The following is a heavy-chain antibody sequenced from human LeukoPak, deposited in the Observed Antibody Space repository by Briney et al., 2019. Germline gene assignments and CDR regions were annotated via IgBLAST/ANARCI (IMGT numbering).Heavy chain of an antibody. V-gene: IGHV3-23*01. CDR3: AKVAVPRNLWYFGL. CDR1: GFTFSSYA. Sequence: PGGSLRLSCAASGFTFSSYAMSWVRQAPGKGLEWVSAVSGSGDSTYYADSVKGRFTISRDNSKNTLYLQMNSLRVEDTAVYYCAKVAVPRNLWYFGLWGRGTLVTVSS. J-gene: IGHJ2*01. CDR2: VSGSGDST. D-gene: IGHD2-21*01.